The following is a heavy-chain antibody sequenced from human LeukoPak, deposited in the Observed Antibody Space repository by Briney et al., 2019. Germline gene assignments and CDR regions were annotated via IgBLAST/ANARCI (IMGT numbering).Heavy chain of an antibody. J-gene: IGHJ5*01. CDR1: GGPISRGVYF. V-gene: IGHV4-31*03. CDR3: ARADAFGNNNYLNWFDS. CDR2: IYYSGST. D-gene: IGHD4-11*01. Sequence: LQTLSLTCTVSGGPISRGVYFWTWIRQHPGKGLEWIRYIYYSGSTYYNPSLKSRRTISVDTSNNQFSLNLRSVTAADTAVYYCARADAFGNNNYLNWFDSWGQGILVTVSS.